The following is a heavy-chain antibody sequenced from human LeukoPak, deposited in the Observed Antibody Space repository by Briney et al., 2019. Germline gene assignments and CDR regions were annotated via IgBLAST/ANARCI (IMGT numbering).Heavy chain of an antibody. V-gene: IGHV5-51*01. CDR2: IYPGDSDT. CDR3: ARQKDSSSPDNYYYYMDV. Sequence: GESLKISCKGSGYSFTSYWIGWVRQMPGKGLEWMGIIYPGDSDTRYSPSFQGQVTISADKSISTAYPQWSSLKASDTAMYYCARQKDSSSPDNYYYYMDVWGKGTTVTVSS. J-gene: IGHJ6*03. D-gene: IGHD6-6*01. CDR1: GYSFTSYW.